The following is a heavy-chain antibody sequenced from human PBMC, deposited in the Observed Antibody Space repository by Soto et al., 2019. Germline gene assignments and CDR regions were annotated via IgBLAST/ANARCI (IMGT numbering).Heavy chain of an antibody. CDR3: ASLYGSGSYRGYYYYGMDV. D-gene: IGHD3-10*01. J-gene: IGHJ6*02. CDR2: IYYSGST. V-gene: IGHV4-59*12. Sequence: SETLSLTCTVSGGSISSYYWSWIRQPPGKGLEWIGYIYYSGSTNYNPSLKSRVTISVDTSKNQFSLKLSSVTAADTAVYYCASLYGSGSYRGYYYYGMDVWGQGTTVTSP. CDR1: GGSISSYY.